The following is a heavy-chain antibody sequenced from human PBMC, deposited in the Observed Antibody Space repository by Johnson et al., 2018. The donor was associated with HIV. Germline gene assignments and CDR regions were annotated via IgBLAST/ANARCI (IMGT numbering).Heavy chain of an antibody. D-gene: IGHD4-17*01. CDR2: INWNGGST. Sequence: VQLVESGGGVVRPGGSLRLSCAASGFTFDDYGMSWVRQAPGKGLEWVSGINWNGGSTGYADSVKGRFTVSRDNSNNILHLQMNSLRLEDTAIYYCAKGYTVTHPKDAFDIWGQGTMVTVSS. J-gene: IGHJ3*02. CDR3: AKGYTVTHPKDAFDI. CDR1: GFTFDDYG. V-gene: IGHV3-20*04.